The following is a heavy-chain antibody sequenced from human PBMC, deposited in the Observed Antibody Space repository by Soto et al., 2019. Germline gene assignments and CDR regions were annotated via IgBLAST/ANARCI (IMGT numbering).Heavy chain of an antibody. CDR3: AGARIAAAGRDLDY. CDR2: INHSGST. J-gene: IGHJ4*02. D-gene: IGHD6-13*01. CDR1: GGSFSGYY. V-gene: IGHV4-34*01. Sequence: KTSETLSLTCAVYGGSFSGYYWSWIRQPPGKGLEWIGEINHSGSTNYNPSLKSRVTISVDTSKSQFSLKLSSVTAADTAVYYCAGARIAAAGRDLDYWGQGTLVTVSS.